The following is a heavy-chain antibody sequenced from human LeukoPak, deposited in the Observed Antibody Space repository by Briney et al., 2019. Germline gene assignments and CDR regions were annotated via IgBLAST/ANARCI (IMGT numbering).Heavy chain of an antibody. J-gene: IGHJ3*02. D-gene: IGHD1-14*01. CDR3: ARPKPGPFDI. Sequence: RGXGXEWMGIIYPRDSDTRYSPSFGGQATISADKSISTAYLQWSSLKASDTAMYYCARPKPGPFDIWGQGTMVTVSS. V-gene: IGHV5-51*01. CDR2: IYPRDSDT.